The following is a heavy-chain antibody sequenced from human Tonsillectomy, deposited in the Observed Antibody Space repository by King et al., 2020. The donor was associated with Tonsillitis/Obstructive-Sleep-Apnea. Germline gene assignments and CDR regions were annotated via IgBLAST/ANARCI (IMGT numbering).Heavy chain of an antibody. J-gene: IGHJ4*02. D-gene: IGHD2-15*01. Sequence: VQLQQWGAGLLKPSETLSLTCAVYGGSFSGYYWSWIRQPPGKGLEWIGEINHSGSTNYNPSLKSRVTISVDTSKKQFSLKLSAVTAADTAVYYCAREDILPTPVFMGGGFDYWGQGTLVTVSS. V-gene: IGHV4-34*01. CDR2: INHSGST. CDR1: GGSFSGYY. CDR3: AREDILPTPVFMGGGFDY.